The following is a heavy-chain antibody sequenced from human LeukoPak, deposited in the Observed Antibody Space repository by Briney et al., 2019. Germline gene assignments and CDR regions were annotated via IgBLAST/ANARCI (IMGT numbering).Heavy chain of an antibody. J-gene: IGHJ4*02. CDR1: GFTFSSYA. D-gene: IGHD3-10*01. V-gene: IGHV3-23*01. CDR2: ISGSGDST. CDR3: AKSYYGSGNYYSGADF. Sequence: GGSLRLSCAASGFTFSSYAMNWVRQAPGKGLEWVSGISGSGDSTYYADSVKGRFTISRDNSKNTLYLQMNSLRVEDTAVYYCAKSYYGSGNYYSGADFWGQGTLVTVSS.